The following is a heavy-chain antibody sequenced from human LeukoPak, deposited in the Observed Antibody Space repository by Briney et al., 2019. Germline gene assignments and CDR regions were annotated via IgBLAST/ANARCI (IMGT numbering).Heavy chain of an antibody. CDR1: VGSISSSSYY. CDR3: ARVGVLDTAMPIYYFDY. J-gene: IGHJ4*02. CDR2: IYYSGVT. D-gene: IGHD5-18*01. V-gene: IGHV4-39*06. Sequence: PSETLSLTCTVSVGSISSSSYYCGCIRQPPGEGREWLGSIYYSGVTSYNPSTKSRVSISVDKSKNQFPLKLSSVTAADTAVYYCARVGVLDTAMPIYYFDYWGEGTLVTVSS.